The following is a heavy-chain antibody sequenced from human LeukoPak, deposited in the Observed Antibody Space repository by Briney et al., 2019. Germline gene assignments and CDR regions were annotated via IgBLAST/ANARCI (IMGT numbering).Heavy chain of an antibody. CDR3: ARPHLGADNYWYFDL. Sequence: SETQSLTCAVYGGSFSDYYWTWLRQPPGRGLEWIGEINHRGRNNYSPSLTSRLTISVDTSKNQFSLKLSSVTAADTAVYYCARPHLGADNYWYFDLWGRGTLVTVSS. V-gene: IGHV4-34*01. CDR1: GGSFSDYY. CDR2: INHRGRN. J-gene: IGHJ2*01. D-gene: IGHD1-26*01.